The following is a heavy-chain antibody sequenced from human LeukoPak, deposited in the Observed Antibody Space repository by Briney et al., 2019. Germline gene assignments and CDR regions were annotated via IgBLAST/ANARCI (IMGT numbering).Heavy chain of an antibody. CDR2: ISYDGSNK. J-gene: IGHJ4*02. CDR1: GFTFSSYA. V-gene: IGHV3-30-3*01. D-gene: IGHD3-3*01. Sequence: PGGSLRLSCAASGFTFSSYAMHWVRQAPGKGLEWVAVISYDGSNKYYADSVKGRFTISRDNSKNTLYLQMNSLRAEDTAVYYCARERSSWSLDYWAREPWSPSPQ. CDR3: ARERSSWSLDY.